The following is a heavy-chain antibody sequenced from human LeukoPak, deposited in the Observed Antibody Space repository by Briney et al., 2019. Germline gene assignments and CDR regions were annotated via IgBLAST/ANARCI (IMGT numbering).Heavy chain of an antibody. D-gene: IGHD5-12*01. Sequence: GASVTVSCKASGYTFTSYDINWVRQATGQGLEWMGWMNPNSGNTGYAQKFQGRVTMTRNTSISTAYMELSSLRSEDTAVYYCARGKSGYALNKVFYYYYMDVWGKGTTVTVSS. V-gene: IGHV1-8*01. CDR2: MNPNSGNT. CDR1: GYTFTSYD. J-gene: IGHJ6*03. CDR3: ARGKSGYALNKVFYYYYMDV.